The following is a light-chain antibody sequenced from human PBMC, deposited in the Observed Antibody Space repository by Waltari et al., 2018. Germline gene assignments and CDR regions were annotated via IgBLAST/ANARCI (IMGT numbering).Light chain of an antibody. J-gene: IGKJ1*01. CDR3: QHYNKWPPWT. CDR1: RSVNDN. Sequence: EVVMTQSPATLSGSPGESVTLSCRASRSVNDNLAWYQKKVGQAPRPLIYGVSSRATGIPARFSGTGSGTDFTLTITSLQAEDFAVYYCQHYNKWPPWTFGQGTKVEFK. CDR2: GVS. V-gene: IGKV3-15*01.